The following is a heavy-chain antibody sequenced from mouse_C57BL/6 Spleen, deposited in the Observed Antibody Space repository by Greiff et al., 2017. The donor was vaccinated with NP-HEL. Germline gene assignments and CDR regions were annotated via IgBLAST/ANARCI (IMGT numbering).Heavy chain of an antibody. CDR3: VRRKGYAMDY. Sequence: EVHLVESGGGLVQPKGSLKLSCAASGFSFNTYAMNWVRQAPGKGLEWVARIRSKSNNYATYYADSVKDRFTISRDDSESMLYLQMNNLKTEDTAMYYCVRRKGYAMDYWGQGTSVTVSS. CDR1: GFSFNTYA. CDR2: IRSKSNNYAT. J-gene: IGHJ4*01. V-gene: IGHV10-1*01.